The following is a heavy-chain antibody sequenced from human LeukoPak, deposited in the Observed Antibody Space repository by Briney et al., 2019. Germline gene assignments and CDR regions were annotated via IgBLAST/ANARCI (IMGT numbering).Heavy chain of an antibody. CDR1: GGSISSGTYY. CDR2: IYTSGST. V-gene: IGHV4-61*02. CDR3: ARHYRYYYGSGSTHFDY. Sequence: PSETLSLTCTVSGGSISSGTYYWSWIRQTAGKGLEWIGRIYTSGSTNYNPSLKSRVTISVDTSKNQFSLKLSPVTAADTAVYYCARHYRYYYGSGSTHFDYWGQGTLVTVSS. J-gene: IGHJ4*02. D-gene: IGHD3-10*01.